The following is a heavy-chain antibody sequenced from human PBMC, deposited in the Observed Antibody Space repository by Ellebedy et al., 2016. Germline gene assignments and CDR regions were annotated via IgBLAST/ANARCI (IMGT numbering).Heavy chain of an antibody. D-gene: IGHD3-9*01. CDR1: NGSISTYY. Sequence: SETLSLXCTVSNGSISTYYWSWIRQPPGKGLEYIGYIDYTGSTNYNPSLQSRSTISVDTSKNQFSLKLSSVTAADTAVYYCARDKVLRYFDWFSGMDVWGQGTTVTVSS. J-gene: IGHJ6*02. V-gene: IGHV4-59*01. CDR3: ARDKVLRYFDWFSGMDV. CDR2: IDYTGST.